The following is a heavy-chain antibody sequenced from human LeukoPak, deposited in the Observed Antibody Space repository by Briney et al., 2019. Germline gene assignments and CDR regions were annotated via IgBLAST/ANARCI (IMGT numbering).Heavy chain of an antibody. CDR3: ARDLIEEWLRTEDAFDI. CDR2: ISSSSSTI. J-gene: IGHJ3*02. Sequence: PGGSLRLSCAASGFTFSSYSMNWVRQAPGKGLEWVSYISSSSSTIYYADSVKGRFTISRDNAKNSLYLQMNSLRAEDTAVYYCARDLIEEWLRTEDAFDIWGQGTMVTVSS. D-gene: IGHD5-12*01. V-gene: IGHV3-48*01. CDR1: GFTFSSYS.